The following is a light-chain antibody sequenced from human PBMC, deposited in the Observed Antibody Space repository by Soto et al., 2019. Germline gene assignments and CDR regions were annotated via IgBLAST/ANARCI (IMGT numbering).Light chain of an antibody. CDR1: SGHSSYA. J-gene: IGLJ3*02. Sequence: QLVLTQSPSASASLGASVKLTCTLSSGHSSYAIAWHQQQPEKGPRYLMKLNSDGSHSKGDGIPDRFSGSSSGAERYLTISGRQSEDEADYYCQTWGTGLHWVFGGGTKLTVL. CDR2: LNSDGSH. CDR3: QTWGTGLHWV. V-gene: IGLV4-69*01.